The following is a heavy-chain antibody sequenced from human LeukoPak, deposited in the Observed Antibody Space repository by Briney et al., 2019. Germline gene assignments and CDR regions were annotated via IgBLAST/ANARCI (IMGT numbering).Heavy chain of an antibody. CDR2: ISSSSSTI. V-gene: IGHV3-48*01. CDR3: AREGGSIVVVTIDAFDI. Sequence: GGSLRLSCAASGFTFSNAWMNWVRQAPGKGLEWVSYISSSSSTIYYADSVKGRFTISRGNAKNSLYLQMNSLRAEDTAVYYCAREGGSIVVVTIDAFDIWGQGTMVTVSS. D-gene: IGHD3-22*01. CDR1: GFTFSNAW. J-gene: IGHJ3*02.